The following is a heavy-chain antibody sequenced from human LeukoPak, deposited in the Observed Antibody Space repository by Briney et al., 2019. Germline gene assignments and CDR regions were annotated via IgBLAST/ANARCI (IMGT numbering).Heavy chain of an antibody. CDR3: ARAPSEIGGYYPEYFRH. D-gene: IGHD3-22*01. CDR2: IKSDRGT. J-gene: IGHJ1*01. CDR1: GFTFTSYW. Sequence: GGSLRLSCAASGFTFTSYWMHWVRQAPGKGLVWVSRIKSDRGTNYADSVKGLFTSSRDNAKNTVFLKMNSLRAEDTGVYYCARAPSEIGGYYPEYFRHWGQGTLVTVSS. V-gene: IGHV3-74*01.